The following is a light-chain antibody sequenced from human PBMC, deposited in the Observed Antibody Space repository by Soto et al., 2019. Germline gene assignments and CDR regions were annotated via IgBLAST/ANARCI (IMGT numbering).Light chain of an antibody. V-gene: IGKV3-20*01. CDR2: GAS. CDR1: QSVSSSY. CDR3: QQYGSSPPGLT. Sequence: ERVFTQSPGTLSWCPGERATLSCRASQSVSSSYVAWYHQRPGQSPWLLIYGASSRATGIPGRFSGRGAGTDFTLTISRLEREDFAVYYCQQYGSSPPGLTFGGGTKVDIK. J-gene: IGKJ4*01.